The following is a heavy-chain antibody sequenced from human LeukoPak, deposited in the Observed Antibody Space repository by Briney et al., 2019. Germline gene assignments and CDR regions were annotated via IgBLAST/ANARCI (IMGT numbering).Heavy chain of an antibody. CDR2: IASDGSST. V-gene: IGHV3-74*01. CDR1: GFTFSSYW. Sequence: GGSLRLSCAASGFTFSSYWMNWVRQAPGKGLVWVSRIASDGSSTTYADSLKGRFTISRDSSKNTLHLQMDDLRAEDTAVYYCARYILAPGAFDPWGQGTRVIVSS. CDR3: ARYILAPGAFDP. J-gene: IGHJ5*02.